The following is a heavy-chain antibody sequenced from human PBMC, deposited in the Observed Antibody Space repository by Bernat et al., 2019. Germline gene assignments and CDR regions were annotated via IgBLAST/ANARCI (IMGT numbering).Heavy chain of an antibody. Sequence: QVQLVQSGAEVKKPGASVKVSCKASGYTFTGYYMYWVRQAPGQGLEWMGWINPNSGGTNYAQKFQGWVTMTRDTSISTAYMELSRLRSDDTAVYYCARGDRNGQQLVSFDPWGQGTLVTVSS. CDR1: GYTFTGYY. V-gene: IGHV1-2*04. CDR2: INPNSGGT. J-gene: IGHJ5*02. D-gene: IGHD6-6*01. CDR3: ARGDRNGQQLVSFDP.